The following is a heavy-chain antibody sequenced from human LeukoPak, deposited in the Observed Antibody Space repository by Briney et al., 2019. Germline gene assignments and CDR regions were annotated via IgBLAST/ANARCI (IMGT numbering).Heavy chain of an antibody. V-gene: IGHV3-48*01. CDR2: ISSSSSTI. D-gene: IGHD3-10*01. CDR3: ARDIRNYYDSGAYGWFDP. J-gene: IGHJ5*02. Sequence: PGGSLRPSCAASGFTFSSYGMHWVRQAPGKGLEWVSYISSSSSTIYYADSVKGRFTISRDNAKNSLYLQMNSLRAEDTATYYCARDIRNYYDSGAYGWFDPWGQGTLVPVSS. CDR1: GFTFSSYG.